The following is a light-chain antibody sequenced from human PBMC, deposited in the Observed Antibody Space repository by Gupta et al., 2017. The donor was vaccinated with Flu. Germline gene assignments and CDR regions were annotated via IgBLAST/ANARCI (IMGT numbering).Light chain of an antibody. Sequence: GQTARITRAGSDLLKQYNSWYQQKPVQAPLLVIYKDCESPPQWPERFSASAYGTAVTLTISGVQADDEADYYCQSSCSSCISWVFGGGTKLTVL. CDR1: DLLKQY. CDR2: KDC. CDR3: QSSCSSCISWV. J-gene: IGLJ3*02. V-gene: IGLV3-25*03.